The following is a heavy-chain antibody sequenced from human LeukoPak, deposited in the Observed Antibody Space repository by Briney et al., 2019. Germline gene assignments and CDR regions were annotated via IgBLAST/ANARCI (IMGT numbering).Heavy chain of an antibody. CDR2: IYPGDSDT. CDR1: GYSFTSYW. CDR3: ARHYDILTGYHFDY. V-gene: IGHV5-51*01. J-gene: IGHJ4*02. D-gene: IGHD3-9*01. Sequence: GGSLRLSCAASGYSFTSYWIGWVRQMPGKGLEWMGIIYPGDSDTRYSPSFQGQVTISADKSISTAYLQWSSLKASDTAMYYCARHYDILTGYHFDYWGQGTLVTVSS.